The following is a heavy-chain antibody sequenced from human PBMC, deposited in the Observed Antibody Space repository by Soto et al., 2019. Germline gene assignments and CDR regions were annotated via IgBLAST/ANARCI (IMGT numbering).Heavy chain of an antibody. D-gene: IGHD3-22*01. CDR3: ASNYYDSSGRTYFDY. CDR2: IIPIFGTA. CDR1: GGTFSSYA. J-gene: IGHJ4*02. V-gene: IGHV1-69*13. Sequence: SVKVSCKASGGTFSSYAISWVRQAPGQGLEWMGGIIPIFGTANYAQKFQGRVTITADESTSTAYMELSSLRSEDTAVYYCASNYYDSSGRTYFDYWGQGTLVTVS.